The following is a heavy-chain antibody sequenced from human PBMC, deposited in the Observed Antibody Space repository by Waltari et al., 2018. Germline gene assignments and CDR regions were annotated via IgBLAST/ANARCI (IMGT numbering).Heavy chain of an antibody. CDR2: IYYSGST. CDR1: GGSISSYY. V-gene: IGHV4-59*01. Sequence: QVQLQESGPGLVKPSETLSLTCTVSGGSISSYYWSWIRQPPGKGLEWIGYIYYSGSTNYNPSLKSRVTISVDTSKNQFALKLSSVTAADTAVYYCARDRTGSYYYDSSGYYLNYYGMDVWGQGTTVTVSS. CDR3: ARDRTGSYYYDSSGYYLNYYGMDV. D-gene: IGHD3-22*01. J-gene: IGHJ6*02.